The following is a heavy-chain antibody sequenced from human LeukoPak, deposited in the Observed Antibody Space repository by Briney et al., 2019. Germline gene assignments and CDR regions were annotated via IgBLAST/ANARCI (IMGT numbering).Heavy chain of an antibody. Sequence: PGGSLRLSCAASGFTFNRHAMTWVRQAPGKGLEWVSGIGGSGDSTYYADSVKGRFAISRDNSKNTLYLQMNSLRGEDTAVYYCAKGQVVVAAALVHFDDWGQGTLVTVSS. D-gene: IGHD2-15*01. CDR2: IGGSGDST. CDR1: GFTFNRHA. V-gene: IGHV3-23*01. J-gene: IGHJ4*02. CDR3: AKGQVVVAAALVHFDD.